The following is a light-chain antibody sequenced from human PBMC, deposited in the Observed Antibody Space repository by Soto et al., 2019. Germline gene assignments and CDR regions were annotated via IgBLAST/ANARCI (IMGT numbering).Light chain of an antibody. CDR3: CSYTTSNTRQIV. J-gene: IGLJ1*01. V-gene: IGLV2-14*01. CDR2: DVT. CDR1: SSDVVGYIY. Sequence: QSALTQPASVSGSPGQSITISCTGTSSDVVGYIYVSWYQQQPGKAPKFMIYDVTNRPSGVSNRFSGSKSGNTASLTISGLQAEGEADYYCCSYTTSNTRQIVFGTGTKVTVL.